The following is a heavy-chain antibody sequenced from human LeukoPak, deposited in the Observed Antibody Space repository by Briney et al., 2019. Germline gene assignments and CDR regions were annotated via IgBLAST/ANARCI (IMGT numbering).Heavy chain of an antibody. Sequence: EGSLRLSCAASGFTFSSYAMSWVRQAPGKGLEWVSAISGSGGSTYYADSVKGRFTISRDNSKNTPYLQMNSLRAEDTAVYYCAKDLDYCSGGSCYRYYFDYWGQGTLVTVSS. CDR1: GFTFSSYA. CDR2: ISGSGGST. V-gene: IGHV3-23*01. D-gene: IGHD2-15*01. J-gene: IGHJ4*02. CDR3: AKDLDYCSGGSCYRYYFDY.